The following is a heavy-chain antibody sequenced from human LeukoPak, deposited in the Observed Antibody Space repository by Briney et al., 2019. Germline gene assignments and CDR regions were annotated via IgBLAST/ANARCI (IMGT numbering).Heavy chain of an antibody. CDR3: ARVNVVVVAAFPLD. D-gene: IGHD2-15*01. J-gene: IGHJ4*02. CDR1: GFTLSGYF. CDR2: IKGDGSEK. V-gene: IGHV3-7*03. Sequence: PGGSLRLSCAASGFTLSGYFMSWVRQAPGEGLEWVASIKGDGSEKYYVDSLKGRFTISRDNAKNSLYLQMNSLRAEDTAVYFCARVNVVVVAAFPLDWGQGTLVTVSS.